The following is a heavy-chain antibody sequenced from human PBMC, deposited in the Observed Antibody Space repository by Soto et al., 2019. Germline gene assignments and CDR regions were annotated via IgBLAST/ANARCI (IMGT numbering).Heavy chain of an antibody. Sequence: SETLSLTCTVSGYSISSGYYWGWIRQPPGKGLEGIGSIYHSGSTYYNPTIKSRVTISVDTSKNQFSLKMSSVTAADTAVYYCASERSEKHSFGGNTPLDYWGQGTLVTVSS. CDR3: ASERSEKHSFGGNTPLDY. J-gene: IGHJ4*02. D-gene: IGHD2-15*01. V-gene: IGHV4-38-2*02. CDR2: IYHSGST. CDR1: GYSISSGYY.